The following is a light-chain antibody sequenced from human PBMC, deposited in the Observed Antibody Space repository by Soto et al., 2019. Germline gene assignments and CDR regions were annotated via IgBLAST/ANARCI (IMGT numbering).Light chain of an antibody. J-gene: IGLJ1*01. CDR3: SSYTSSNTLGV. CDR2: EVS. CDR1: SSDVGGYNY. V-gene: IGLV2-14*01. Sequence: QPVLTQPASVSGSPGQSITISCTGTSSDVGGYNYVSWYQQHPGKAPKLMIYEVSNRPSGVSNRFSGSKSGNTASLTISGLQGEDEGDYYCSSYTSSNTLGVFGTGTKLTVL.